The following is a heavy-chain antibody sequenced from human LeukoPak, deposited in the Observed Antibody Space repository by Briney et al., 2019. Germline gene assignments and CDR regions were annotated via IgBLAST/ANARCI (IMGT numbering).Heavy chain of an antibody. CDR1: GFTFSDHA. V-gene: IGHV3-23*01. CDR3: AKVRQGGVIDSNDY. J-gene: IGHJ4*02. Sequence: GGSLRLSCAASGFTFSDHAMSWVRQAPRQGLEWVSSVSYLGDNTFYADSVKGRFTISGDNSKNTLYLQMNSLRAEDTAVYYCAKVRQGGVIDSNDYWGQGTLVTVSS. D-gene: IGHD3-16*02. CDR2: VSYLGDNT.